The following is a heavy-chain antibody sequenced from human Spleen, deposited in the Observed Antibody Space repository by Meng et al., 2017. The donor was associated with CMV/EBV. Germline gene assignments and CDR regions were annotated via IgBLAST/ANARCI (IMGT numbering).Heavy chain of an antibody. CDR2: IYSGGGT. J-gene: IGHJ3*02. Sequence: LSLTCAASGFTVSSDYMSWVRQAPGKGLEWVSVIYSGGGTYYADSVKGRFTISRDNAKKSLYLQMNSLRAEDTAVYYCAKDLLPQYSTSWNDGFDIWGQGTMVTVSS. D-gene: IGHD6-13*01. CDR3: AKDLLPQYSTSWNDGFDI. V-gene: IGHV3-53*01. CDR1: GFTVSSDY.